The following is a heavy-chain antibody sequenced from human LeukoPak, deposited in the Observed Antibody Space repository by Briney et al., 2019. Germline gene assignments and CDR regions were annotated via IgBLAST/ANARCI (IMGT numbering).Heavy chain of an antibody. D-gene: IGHD3-22*01. CDR1: GFTVSSNY. Sequence: GGSLRLSCAASGFTVSSNYMSWVRQAPGKGLEWVSVIYSGGSTYYADSVKGRFTISRDNSKNTLYLQMNSLRAEDTAVYYCARMTYYDSNFDYWGQGTLVTVSS. CDR2: IYSGGST. J-gene: IGHJ4*02. V-gene: IGHV3-53*01. CDR3: ARMTYYDSNFDY.